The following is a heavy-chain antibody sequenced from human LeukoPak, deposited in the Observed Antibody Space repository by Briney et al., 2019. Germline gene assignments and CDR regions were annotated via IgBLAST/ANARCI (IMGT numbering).Heavy chain of an antibody. Sequence: GESLKISCKGSGYSFTNYWIGWVRQTPGKGLEWMGIIYPGDSDTRYSPSFQGQVAISVDKSISTAYLQWSSLKAADNGMYYCARRTAGDKSDGLDVWGQGTTVTVSS. V-gene: IGHV5-51*01. CDR3: ARRTAGDKSDGLDV. CDR2: IYPGDSDT. D-gene: IGHD7-27*01. CDR1: GYSFTNYW. J-gene: IGHJ6*02.